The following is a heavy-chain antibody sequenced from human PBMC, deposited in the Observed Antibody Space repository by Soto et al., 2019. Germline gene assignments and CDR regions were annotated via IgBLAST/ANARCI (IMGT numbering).Heavy chain of an antibody. J-gene: IGHJ4*02. Sequence: LSLTCAVYSGSFSGYYWSWIRQPPGKGLEWIGEIYHGLSIVYDPSLKSRVTIPGDSSKNQFSLKLSSVTAADTAVYYCARHGGYYFDYWGQGTLVTVSS. V-gene: IGHV4-34*01. CDR3: ARHGGYYFDY. CDR1: SGSFSGYY. D-gene: IGHD3-16*01. CDR2: IYHGLSI.